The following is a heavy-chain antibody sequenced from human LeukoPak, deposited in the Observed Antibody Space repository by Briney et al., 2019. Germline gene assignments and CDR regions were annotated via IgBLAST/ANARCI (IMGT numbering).Heavy chain of an antibody. Sequence: PGGPLRLSCAASGFTFSDHCMDWVRQAPGKGLEWVGRTRNKANSYTTEYAASVKGRFTISRDDSKKSLYLQMNSLKTEDTAVYYCARESGGGVLGYFDLWGRGTLVSVSS. CDR3: ARESGGGVLGYFDL. CDR1: GFTFSDHC. CDR2: TRNKANSYTT. V-gene: IGHV3-72*01. J-gene: IGHJ2*01. D-gene: IGHD3-10*01.